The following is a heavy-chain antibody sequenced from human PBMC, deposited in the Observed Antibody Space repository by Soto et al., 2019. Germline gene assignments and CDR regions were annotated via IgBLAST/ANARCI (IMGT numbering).Heavy chain of an antibody. J-gene: IGHJ6*02. CDR3: AREPALYRYYYGMDV. V-gene: IGHV3-21*01. CDR2: ISSSSSYI. D-gene: IGHD3-16*02. CDR1: GFTFSSYS. Sequence: GGSLRLSCAASGFTFSSYSMNWVRQAPGKGLEWVSSISSSSSYIYYADSVKGRFTISRDNAKNSLYLQMNSLRAEDTAVYYCAREPALYRYYYGMDVWGQGTTVTVSS.